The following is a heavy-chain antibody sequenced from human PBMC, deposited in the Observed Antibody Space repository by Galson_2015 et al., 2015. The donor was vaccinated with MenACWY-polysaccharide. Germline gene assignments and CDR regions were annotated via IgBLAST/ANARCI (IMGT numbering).Heavy chain of an antibody. CDR1: GYTFSSSW. Sequence: SLRLSCAASGYTFSSSWMHWVRQAPGKGLVWASRILSDGSSTSYADSVRGRFTISRDNAKNMLHLQMNGLRGEDTAVYYCTRGSQNSANYGGDWGQGTLVTVSS. J-gene: IGHJ4*02. V-gene: IGHV3-74*01. D-gene: IGHD1-7*01. CDR3: TRGSQNSANYGGD. CDR2: ILSDGSST.